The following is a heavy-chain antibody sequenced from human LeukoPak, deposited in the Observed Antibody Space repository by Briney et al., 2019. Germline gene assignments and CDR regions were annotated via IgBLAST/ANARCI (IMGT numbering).Heavy chain of an antibody. D-gene: IGHD3-10*01. CDR3: ARDYGSGIDC. V-gene: IGHV3-30*03. CDR2: ISYDGSNK. J-gene: IGHJ4*02. CDR1: GFTFSSYG. Sequence: GRSLRLSCAASGFTFSSYGMHWVRQAPGKGLEWVAVISYDGSNKYYADSVKGRFTISRDNSRNTLYLQMNSLRAEDTALYYCARDYGSGIDCWGQGTLVTVSS.